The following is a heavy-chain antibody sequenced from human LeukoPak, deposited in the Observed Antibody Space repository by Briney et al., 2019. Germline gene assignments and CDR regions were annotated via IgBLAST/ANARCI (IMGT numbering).Heavy chain of an antibody. CDR1: GYSISSGYY. Sequence: PSETLSLTCTVSGYSISSGYYWGWIRQPPGKGLEWIGSIYYSGSTYYNPSLKSRVTMSVDTSKNQFSLKLSSVTAADTAVYYCARHAGGISATGTRPFDYWGQGTLVTVSS. CDR3: ARHAGGISATGTRPFDY. D-gene: IGHD6-13*01. V-gene: IGHV4-38-2*02. J-gene: IGHJ4*02. CDR2: IYYSGST.